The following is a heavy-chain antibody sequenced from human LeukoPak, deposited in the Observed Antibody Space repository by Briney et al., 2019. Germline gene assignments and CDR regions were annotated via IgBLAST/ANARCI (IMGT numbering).Heavy chain of an antibody. Sequence: SETLSLTCTVSGGSISSDDYYWGWIRQHPGKGLEWIGYIHHSGSTYYTPSLKSRVTISVDTSKNQFSLKLSSVTAADTAVHYCAGLTSSRRAFDVWGQGTMGTVSS. D-gene: IGHD6-13*01. J-gene: IGHJ3*01. CDR2: IHHSGST. V-gene: IGHV4-31*03. CDR3: AGLTSSRRAFDV. CDR1: GGSISSDDYY.